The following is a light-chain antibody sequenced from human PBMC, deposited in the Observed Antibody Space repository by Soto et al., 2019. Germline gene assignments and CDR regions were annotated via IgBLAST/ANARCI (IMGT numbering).Light chain of an antibody. V-gene: IGLV3-21*01. J-gene: IGLJ2*01. Sequence: SYEPTQPPSVSVAPGMTARTSCGGSDIGSKSVHWYQQQPGQAPVLVIYYEIDRPSGIPERFSGSNSVNTATLTRARVDDGDEADYYCHVWYRETNHVVCGGGTQLTV. CDR1: DIGSKS. CDR2: YEI. CDR3: HVWYRETNHVV.